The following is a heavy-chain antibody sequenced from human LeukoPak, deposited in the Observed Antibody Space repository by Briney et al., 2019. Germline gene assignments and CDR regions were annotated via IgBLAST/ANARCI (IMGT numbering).Heavy chain of an antibody. CDR2: IYYTGST. V-gene: IGHV4-59*08. CDR3: AREDWARYYFDY. J-gene: IGHJ4*02. D-gene: IGHD3/OR15-3a*01. CDR1: GGSISSLY. Sequence: SETLSLTCSVSGGSISSLYWSWIRQPPGKGLEWIGYIYYTGSTNYNPSLKSRVTMFVDMSKNQFFLRLSSVTAADTAVYFCAREDWARYYFDYWGQGILVTVSS.